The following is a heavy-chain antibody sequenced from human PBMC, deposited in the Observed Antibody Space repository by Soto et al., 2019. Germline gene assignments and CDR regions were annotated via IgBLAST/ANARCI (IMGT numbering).Heavy chain of an antibody. CDR2: IYWDDDK. CDR1: GFSLTTSGVG. V-gene: IGHV2-5*02. Sequence: QITLKESGPTLVKPTQTLTLTCTFSGFSLTTSGVGVGWIRQPPGKALEWLALIYWDDDKRYSPSLKSRLSINKDTSKNQVVLTMTNMDPVDTATYYCTHRMAASGIDYWGQGTLVTVSS. D-gene: IGHD6-13*01. J-gene: IGHJ4*02. CDR3: THRMAASGIDY.